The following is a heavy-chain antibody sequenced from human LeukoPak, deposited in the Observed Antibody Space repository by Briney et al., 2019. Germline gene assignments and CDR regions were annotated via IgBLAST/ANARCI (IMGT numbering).Heavy chain of an antibody. J-gene: IGHJ4*02. CDR2: IYYSGST. CDR1: GGSISSSSYY. V-gene: IGHV4-39*07. D-gene: IGHD2-21*02. Sequence: PSETLSLTCTVSGGSISSSSYYWGWIRQPPGKGLEWIGSIYYSGSTYYNPSLKSRVTISVDTSKNQFSLKLSSVTAADTAVYYCARAGEFASPCGGDCLSFDYWGQGTLVTVSP. CDR3: ARAGEFASPCGGDCLSFDY.